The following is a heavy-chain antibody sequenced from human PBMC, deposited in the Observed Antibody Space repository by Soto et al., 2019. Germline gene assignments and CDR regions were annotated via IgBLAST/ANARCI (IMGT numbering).Heavy chain of an antibody. D-gene: IGHD3-10*01. J-gene: IGHJ4*02. CDR1: GFTFSSYS. V-gene: IGHV3-48*02. CDR2: ISSSSSTI. Sequence: GGSLRLSCAASGFTFSSYSMNWVRQAPGKGLEWVSYISSSSSTIYYADSVMGRFTISRDNAKNSLYLQMNSLRDEDTAVYYCARDILWFGDHLDYWGQGTLVTVSS. CDR3: ARDILWFGDHLDY.